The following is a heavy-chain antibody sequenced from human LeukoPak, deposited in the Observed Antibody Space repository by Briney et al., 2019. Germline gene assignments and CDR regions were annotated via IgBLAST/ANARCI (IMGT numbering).Heavy chain of an antibody. CDR3: AKDGHLCFGEPTGYFDY. CDR2: ISVSAGST. Sequence: GGYLRLSCAASGFTFSSYDMSWERQAPGKGLGWVSDISVSAGSTYSADSVKVQFTISRDNSKNTLYLQMNSLRAEDTAVYYCAKDGHLCFGEPTGYFDYWGQGTLVTVSS. V-gene: IGHV3-23*01. CDR1: GFTFSSYD. D-gene: IGHD3-10*01. J-gene: IGHJ4*02.